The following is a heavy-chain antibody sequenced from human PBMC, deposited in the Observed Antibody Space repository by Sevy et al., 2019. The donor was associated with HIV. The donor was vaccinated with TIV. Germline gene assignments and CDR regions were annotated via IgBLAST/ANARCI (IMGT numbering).Heavy chain of an antibody. D-gene: IGHD3-22*01. CDR3: ARDTPGSGYYYYYYGMDV. J-gene: IGHJ6*02. CDR1: GFTFSSYE. CDR2: ISSSGSTI. V-gene: IGHV3-48*03. Sequence: GGSPRLSCAASGFTFSSYEMNWVRQAPGKGLEWVSYISSSGSTIYYADSVKGRFTISRDNAKNSLYLQMNSLRAEDTAVYYCARDTPGSGYYYYYYGMDVWGQGTTVTVSS.